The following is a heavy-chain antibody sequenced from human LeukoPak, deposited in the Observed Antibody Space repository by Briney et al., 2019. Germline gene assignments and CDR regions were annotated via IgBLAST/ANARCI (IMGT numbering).Heavy chain of an antibody. V-gene: IGHV1-24*01. CDR3: ATDRVGASAFDI. J-gene: IGHJ3*02. CDR1: GYTLTELS. CDR2: FDPEDGET. D-gene: IGHD1-26*01. Sequence: GASVKVSCKVSGYTLTELSMHWVRQAPGKGLEWMGGFDPEDGETIYAQKFQGRVTMIEDTSTDTAYMELSSLRSEDTAVYYCATDRVGASAFDIWGQGTMVTVSS.